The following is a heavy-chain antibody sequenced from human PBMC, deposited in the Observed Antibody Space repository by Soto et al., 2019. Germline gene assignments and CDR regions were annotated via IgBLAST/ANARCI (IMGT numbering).Heavy chain of an antibody. V-gene: IGHV3-13*01. CDR2: IGTAGDT. CDR1: GFTFSSYD. D-gene: IGHD6-13*01. CDR3: ARCELRIAAAGIDDYYYYMDV. Sequence: GGSLRLSCAASGFTFSSYDMHWVRQATGKGLEWVSAIGTAGDTYYPGSVKGRFTISRENAKNSLYLQMNSLRAGDTAVYYCARCELRIAAAGIDDYYYYMDVWGKGTTVTVSS. J-gene: IGHJ6*03.